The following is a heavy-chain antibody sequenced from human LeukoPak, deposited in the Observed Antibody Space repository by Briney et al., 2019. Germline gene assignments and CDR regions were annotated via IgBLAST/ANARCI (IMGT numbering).Heavy chain of an antibody. CDR1: GFTFDDYA. D-gene: IGHD6-19*01. CDR2: ISGDGGST. Sequence: GGSLRLSCAASGFTFDDYAMHWVRQAPGKGLEWVSLISGDGGSTYYADSEKGRFTISRDNSKNSLYLQMNSLRTEDTALYYCAKDMAAEGIAVAGSDYWGQGTLVTVSS. J-gene: IGHJ4*02. CDR3: AKDMAAEGIAVAGSDY. V-gene: IGHV3-43*02.